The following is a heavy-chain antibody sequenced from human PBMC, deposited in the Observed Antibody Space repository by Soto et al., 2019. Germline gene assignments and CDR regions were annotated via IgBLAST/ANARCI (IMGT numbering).Heavy chain of an antibody. CDR2: IDYSGRT. V-gene: IGHV4-39*01. D-gene: IGHD4-4*01. CDR3: AHQGNDYSNYDNWFDP. CDR1: GGSISSSSYY. Sequence: QLQLQESGPGLVKPSETLSLTCTVSGGSISSSSYYWGWIRQPPGTGLEWIGGIDYSGRTYYNPSLKSRVTKSVDTSKNQFSLKLSSVTASDTAVYYCAHQGNDYSNYDNWFDPWGQGTLVTVSS. J-gene: IGHJ5*02.